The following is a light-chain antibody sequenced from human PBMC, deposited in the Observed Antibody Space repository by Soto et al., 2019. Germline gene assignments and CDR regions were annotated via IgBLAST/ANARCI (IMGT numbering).Light chain of an antibody. CDR3: QQYGSTALT. J-gene: IGKJ4*01. V-gene: IGKV3-20*01. CDR1: QSVSSIY. CDR2: GAS. Sequence: EIVLTQSPGTLSLSTGERATLSCRASQSVSSIYLAWYQQKPGQAPRLLIYGASSRPTGIPDRFSGSGSGTDFTLTISRLEPEDCAVYYCQQYGSTALTFGGGTKVEIK.